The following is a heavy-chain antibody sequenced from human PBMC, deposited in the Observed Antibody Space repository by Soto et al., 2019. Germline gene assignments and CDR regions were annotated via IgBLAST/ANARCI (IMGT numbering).Heavy chain of an antibody. J-gene: IGHJ4*02. V-gene: IGHV3-30-3*01. CDR3: ARGPERSNYASSGLRGSYDY. Sequence: GGSLRLSCAASGFTFSSYAMHWVRRAPGKGLEWVAVISYDGSNKYYADSVKGRFTISRDNSKNTLYLQMNSLRAEDTAVYYCARGPERSNYASSGLRGSYDYWGQGTLLTVSS. CDR1: GFTFSSYA. D-gene: IGHD3-22*01. CDR2: ISYDGSNK.